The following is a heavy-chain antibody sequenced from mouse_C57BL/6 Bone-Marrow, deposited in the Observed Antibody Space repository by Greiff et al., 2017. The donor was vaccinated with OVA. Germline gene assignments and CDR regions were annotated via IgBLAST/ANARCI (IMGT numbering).Heavy chain of an antibody. J-gene: IGHJ2*01. V-gene: IGHV1-4*01. CDR3: AFYDYDYFDY. CDR1: GYTFTSYT. CDR2: INPSSGYT. D-gene: IGHD2-4*01. Sequence: VQLQESGAELARPGASVKMSCKASGYTFTSYTMHWVKQRPGQGLEWIGYINPSSGYTKYNQKFKDKATLTADKSSSTAYMQLSSPTSEDSAVYYCAFYDYDYFDYWGQGTTLTVSS.